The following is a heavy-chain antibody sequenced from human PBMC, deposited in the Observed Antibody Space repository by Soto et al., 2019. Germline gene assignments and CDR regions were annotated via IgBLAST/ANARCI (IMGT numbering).Heavy chain of an antibody. CDR1: GYTFTSYD. Sequence: QVQLVQSGAEVKKPGASVKVSCKASGYTFTSYDINWVRQATGQGLEWMGWMNPNSGNTGYAPKFQGRVAMTRNTSISTAYMELSSLRSEDTAVYYCAREHSSSWRFDYWGQGTLVTVSS. CDR3: AREHSSSWRFDY. D-gene: IGHD6-13*01. J-gene: IGHJ4*02. CDR2: MNPNSGNT. V-gene: IGHV1-8*01.